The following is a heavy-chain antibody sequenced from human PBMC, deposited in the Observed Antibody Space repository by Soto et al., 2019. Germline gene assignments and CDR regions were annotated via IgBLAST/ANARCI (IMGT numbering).Heavy chain of an antibody. CDR2: INHSGST. CDR1: GGSFSGYY. CDR3: AKTIQLWSGIYYYYGMDV. Sequence: QVQLQQWGAGLLKPSETLSLTCAVYGGSFSGYYWSWIRQPPGKGLEWIGEINHSGSTNYNPSLNSRVTISVDATKNQFSLKLSSVTAADTAVYYCAKTIQLWSGIYYYYGMDVWGQGTTVTVSS. D-gene: IGHD5-18*01. V-gene: IGHV4-34*01. J-gene: IGHJ6*02.